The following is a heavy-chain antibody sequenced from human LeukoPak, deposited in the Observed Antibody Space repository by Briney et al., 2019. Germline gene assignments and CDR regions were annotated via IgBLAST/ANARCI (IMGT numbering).Heavy chain of an antibody. J-gene: IGHJ4*02. CDR3: ARGLRNSGWYFDY. V-gene: IGHV4-34*01. D-gene: IGHD6-19*01. Sequence: PSETLSLTCAVYGGSFSGYFWSWIRQPPGKGLEWIGEINHSRSTSYNSSLKSRVTISVDTSKNQFSLKLSSVTAADTAVYYCARGLRNSGWYFDYWGQGTLVTVSS. CDR1: GGSFSGYF. CDR2: INHSRST.